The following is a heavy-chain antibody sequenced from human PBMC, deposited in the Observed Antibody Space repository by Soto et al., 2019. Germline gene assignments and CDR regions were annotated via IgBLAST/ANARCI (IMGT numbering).Heavy chain of an antibody. CDR2: INHSGST. Sequence: PSETLSLTCAVYGGSFSGYYWSWIRQPPGKGLEWIGEINHSGSTNYNPSLKSRVTISVDTSKNQFSLKLSSVTAADTAVYYCARGVRDIVLMVYAVGVNWFDTWGQGTLVTVSS. V-gene: IGHV4-34*01. D-gene: IGHD2-8*01. J-gene: IGHJ5*02. CDR1: GGSFSGYY. CDR3: ARGVRDIVLMVYAVGVNWFDT.